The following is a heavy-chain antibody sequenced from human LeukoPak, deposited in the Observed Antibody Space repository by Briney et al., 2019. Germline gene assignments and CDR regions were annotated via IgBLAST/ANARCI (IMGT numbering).Heavy chain of an antibody. CDR1: GGSISSGSYY. V-gene: IGHV4-61*02. J-gene: IGHJ1*01. Sequence: SETLSLTCTVSGGSISSGSYYWSWIRQPAGKGLEWIGRIYTSGSTNYNPSLKSRVTISVDTSKNQFSLKLSSVTAADTAVYYCARGGSGWSPEYFQHWGQGTLVTVSS. CDR3: ARGGSGWSPEYFQH. CDR2: IYTSGST. D-gene: IGHD6-19*01.